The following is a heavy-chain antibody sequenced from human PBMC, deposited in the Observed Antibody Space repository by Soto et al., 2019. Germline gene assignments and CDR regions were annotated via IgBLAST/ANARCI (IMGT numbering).Heavy chain of an antibody. CDR3: AREAPRTDAFDI. J-gene: IGHJ3*02. CDR1: GFTFSSYA. Sequence: GGSLRLSCAASGFTFSSYAMHWVRQAPGKGLEWVAVISYDGSNKYYADSVKGRFTISRDNSKNTLYLQTNSLRAEDTAVYYCAREAPRTDAFDIWGQGTMVTVSS. V-gene: IGHV3-30-3*01. CDR2: ISYDGSNK.